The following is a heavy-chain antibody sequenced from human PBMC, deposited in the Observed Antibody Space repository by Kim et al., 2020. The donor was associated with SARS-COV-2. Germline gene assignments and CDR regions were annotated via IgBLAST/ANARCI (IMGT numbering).Heavy chain of an antibody. Sequence: ADSVKRRFTISRDNSKNTLYLQMNSLRAEDTAVYYCARDPRAVAGGPFDYWGQGTLVTVSS. D-gene: IGHD6-19*01. CDR3: ARDPRAVAGGPFDY. J-gene: IGHJ4*02. V-gene: IGHV3-30*01.